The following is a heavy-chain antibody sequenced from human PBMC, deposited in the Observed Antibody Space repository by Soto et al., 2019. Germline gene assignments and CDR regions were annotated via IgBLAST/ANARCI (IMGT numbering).Heavy chain of an antibody. V-gene: IGHV4-34*01. Sequence: PSETLSLTCAVYGGSFSGYYWSWIRQPPGKGLEWIGEINHSGSTDYNPSLKSRVTISVDTSKNQFSLKLSSVTAADTAVYYCARGLVYYGSGSYHGMDVWGQGTTVTSP. D-gene: IGHD3-10*01. CDR2: INHSGST. CDR3: ARGLVYYGSGSYHGMDV. CDR1: GGSFSGYY. J-gene: IGHJ6*02.